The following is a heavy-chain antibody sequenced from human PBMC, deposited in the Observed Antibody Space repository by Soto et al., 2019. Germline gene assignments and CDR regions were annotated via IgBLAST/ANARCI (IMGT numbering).Heavy chain of an antibody. CDR2: ISSSGTSA. J-gene: IGHJ4*02. CDR1: GFTFSAFY. Sequence: QVQLEESGGGLVKPGGSLRLSCAASGFTFSAFYMSWIRQAPNKGLEYISYISSSGTSANYADSVKGRFTISRDNAKNSLYLQMNSLRAEDTAVYYCARDRGAVTGQYFDYRGQGALVTVSS. V-gene: IGHV3-11*05. CDR3: ARDRGAVTGQYFDY. D-gene: IGHD6-19*01.